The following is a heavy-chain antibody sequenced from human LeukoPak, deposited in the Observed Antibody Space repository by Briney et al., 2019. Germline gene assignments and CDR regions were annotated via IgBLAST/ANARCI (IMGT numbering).Heavy chain of an antibody. Sequence: GGSLRLSCAASGFTDSSNYMSWVRQAPGKGLECVSAMYTGGTRYYADSVKGRFTISRDNSRNTLFLHMNSLRADDTAVYYCAKDEATSGGGLASWGQGTLVTVSS. CDR3: AKDEATSGGGLAS. V-gene: IGHV3-53*01. J-gene: IGHJ4*02. CDR2: MYTGGTR. D-gene: IGHD3-16*01. CDR1: GFTDSSNY.